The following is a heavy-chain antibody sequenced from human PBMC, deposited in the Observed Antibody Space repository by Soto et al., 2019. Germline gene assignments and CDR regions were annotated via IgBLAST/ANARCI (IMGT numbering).Heavy chain of an antibody. V-gene: IGHV3-48*02. CDR1: GFSFSTYN. J-gene: IGHJ4*02. Sequence: GGSLRLSCAASGFSFSTYNMNWVRQAPGRGLEWVSYISSRCSTIYHADSVKGRFTISRDNAKNSLYLQMDSLRYEDTAVYFCARAIAVGSTSLDYWGLGTRVTVSS. CDR2: ISSRCSTI. D-gene: IGHD6-19*01. CDR3: ARAIAVGSTSLDY.